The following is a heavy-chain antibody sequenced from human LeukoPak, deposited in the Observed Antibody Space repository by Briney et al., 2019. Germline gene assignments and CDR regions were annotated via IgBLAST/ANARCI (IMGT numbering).Heavy chain of an antibody. J-gene: IGHJ4*02. D-gene: IGHD5-12*01. CDR3: ASLGYSGYDYYFDY. CDR1: GFTLNDYY. Sequence: GSLRLSFAASGFTLNDYYMSWIRQAPGKGLEWVSYISSSGSTIYYADSVKGRFTISRDNAKNSLYLQMNSLRAEDTAVYYCASLGYSGYDYYFDYWGQGTLVTVSS. V-gene: IGHV3-11*01. CDR2: ISSSGSTI.